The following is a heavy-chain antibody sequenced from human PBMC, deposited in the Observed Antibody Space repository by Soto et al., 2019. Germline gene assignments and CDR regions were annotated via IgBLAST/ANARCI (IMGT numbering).Heavy chain of an antibody. CDR2: ISYSADKT. CDR1: GFTFSNYV. D-gene: IGHD1-7*01. Sequence: GGSLRLSCAASGFTFSNYVMNWVRQAPGKGLEWVSTISYSADKTFYADSVKGRFTISRDNSRDTLFLQMNSLRADDAVVYYCARRARTATTNWGAFDIWGQGTMVTVSS. CDR3: ARRARTATTNWGAFDI. V-gene: IGHV3-23*01. J-gene: IGHJ3*02.